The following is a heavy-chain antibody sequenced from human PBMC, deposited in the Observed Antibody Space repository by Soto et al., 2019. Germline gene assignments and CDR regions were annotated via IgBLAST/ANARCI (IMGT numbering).Heavy chain of an antibody. CDR2: IYYSGSP. CDR3: AVPAASVAGASGSYYYYGMDV. J-gene: IGHJ6*02. CDR1: GGSISSSSYY. V-gene: IGHV4-39*01. Sequence: SETLSLTCTVSGGSISSSSYYWGWIRQPPGKGLEWIGYIYYSGSPYYNPSLKSRVTISVDTSKNQFSLKLGSVTAADTAVYYCAVPAASVAGASGSYYYYGMDVWGQGTTVTVSS. D-gene: IGHD6-19*01.